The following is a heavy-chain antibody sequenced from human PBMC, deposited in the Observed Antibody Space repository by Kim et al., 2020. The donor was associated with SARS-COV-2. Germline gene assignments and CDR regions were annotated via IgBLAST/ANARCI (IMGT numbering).Heavy chain of an antibody. CDR2: IVVGSGNT. J-gene: IGHJ6*02. D-gene: IGHD6-19*01. CDR3: AADTGIAVAGGGYYYYGMDV. CDR1: GFTFTSSA. Sequence: SVKVSCKASGFTFTSSAVQWVRQARGQRLEWIGWIVVGSGNTNYAQKFQERVTITRDMSTSTAYMELSSLRSEDTAVYYCAADTGIAVAGGGYYYYGMDVWGQGTTVTVSS. V-gene: IGHV1-58*01.